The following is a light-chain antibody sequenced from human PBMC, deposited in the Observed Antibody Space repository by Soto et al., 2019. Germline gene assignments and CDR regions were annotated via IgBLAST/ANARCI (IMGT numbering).Light chain of an antibody. CDR3: AAWDVSLNAVV. CDR1: TSNLGGNT. CDR2: THN. V-gene: IGLV1-44*01. Sequence: SVLTQPPSVSGTPGHKVSISCSGSTSNLGGNTVNWYQQLPGTAPKLLIYTHNQRPSGVPDRFSGSKSGTSASLANSGLRSEDEADFYCAAWDVSLNAVVVGGGTKLTVL. J-gene: IGLJ2*01.